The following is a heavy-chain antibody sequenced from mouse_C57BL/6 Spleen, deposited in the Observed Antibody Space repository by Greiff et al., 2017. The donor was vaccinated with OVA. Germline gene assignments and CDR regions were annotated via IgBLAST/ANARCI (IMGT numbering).Heavy chain of an antibody. V-gene: IGHV1-15*01. CDR3: TRSGSSYDWYFDV. D-gene: IGHD1-1*01. CDR2: IDPETGGT. J-gene: IGHJ1*03. Sequence: QVQLQQSGAELVRPGASVTLSCKASGYTFTDYEMHWVKQTPVHGLEWIGAIDPETGGTAYNQKFQGKAILTADKSSSTAYMELRSLTSEDSAVYYCTRSGSSYDWYFDVWGTGTTVTVSS. CDR1: GYTFTDYE.